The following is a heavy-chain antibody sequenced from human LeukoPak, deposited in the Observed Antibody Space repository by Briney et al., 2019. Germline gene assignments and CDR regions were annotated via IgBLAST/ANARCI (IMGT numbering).Heavy chain of an antibody. D-gene: IGHD6-13*01. V-gene: IGHV3-23*01. CDR3: AKHPQGAAGAHFDY. J-gene: IGHJ4*02. CDR2: ISASGSRT. Sequence: GGSLRLSCAASGFVLSNYAMSWVRQAPGKGLEWVSTISASGSRTYYTDSVKGRFSISRDNSRNTMYLQMDSLRAEDTAIYYCAKHPQGAAGAHFDYWGQGTLVTVSS. CDR1: GFVLSNYA.